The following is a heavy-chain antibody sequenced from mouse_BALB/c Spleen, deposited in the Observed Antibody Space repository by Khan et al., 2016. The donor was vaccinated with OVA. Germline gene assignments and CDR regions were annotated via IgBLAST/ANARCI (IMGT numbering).Heavy chain of an antibody. V-gene: IGHV5-17*02. Sequence: EVQLVESGGGLVQPGGSRKLSCAASGFTFSSFGMHWVRQAPEKGLEWVANISSDSITLYYADTVKGRVTISRDNPRNNLFLQMTSLRSEDTAIYYCARGNWAWFAYWGQGTLVTVSA. J-gene: IGHJ3*01. D-gene: IGHD2-1*01. CDR2: ISSDSITL. CDR1: GFTFSSFG. CDR3: ARGNWAWFAY.